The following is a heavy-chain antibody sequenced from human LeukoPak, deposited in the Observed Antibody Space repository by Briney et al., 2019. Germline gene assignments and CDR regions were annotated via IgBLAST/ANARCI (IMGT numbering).Heavy chain of an antibody. V-gene: IGHV3-30*02. CDR3: AKFVGSGWYNFDY. Sequence: PGGSLRLSCAASGFTFNNYGMHWVRQAPGKGLEWVAFLWYDGSNKYYADSVKGRFTISRDNSKNTLYLQMNSLRVEDTAVYYCAKFVGSGWYNFDYWGQGTLVTVSS. CDR1: GFTFNNYG. D-gene: IGHD6-19*01. J-gene: IGHJ4*02. CDR2: LWYDGSNK.